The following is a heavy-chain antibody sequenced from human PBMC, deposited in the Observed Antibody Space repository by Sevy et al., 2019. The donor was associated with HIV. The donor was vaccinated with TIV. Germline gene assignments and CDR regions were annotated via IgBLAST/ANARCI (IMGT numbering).Heavy chain of an antibody. J-gene: IGHJ3*02. CDR3: ARAGYYDSSGYYSTEAEFAFDI. D-gene: IGHD3-22*01. Sequence: SKTLSLTCTVSGGSISSGDYYWSWIRQPPGKGLEWIGYIYYSGSTYYNPSLKSRVTISVDTSKNQFSLKLGSVTAADTAVYYCARAGYYDSSGYYSTEAEFAFDIWGQGTMVTVSS. V-gene: IGHV4-30-4*01. CDR2: IYYSGST. CDR1: GGSISSGDYY.